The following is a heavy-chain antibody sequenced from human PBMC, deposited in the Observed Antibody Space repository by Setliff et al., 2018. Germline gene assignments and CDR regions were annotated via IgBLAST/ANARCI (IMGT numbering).Heavy chain of an antibody. CDR2: INPNIGDT. CDR3: AGVDVLTASPF. V-gene: IGHV1-2*02. J-gene: IGHJ4*02. CDR1: AYTFSGYY. Sequence: ASVKVSCKTSAYTFSGYYIHWVRQAPGQGLQWMGWINPNIGDTNYAPKFQGRVTMAWDTSISTAYMDLSRLTSDDTATYYCAGVDVLTASPFWGQGTLVTVSS. D-gene: IGHD3-9*01.